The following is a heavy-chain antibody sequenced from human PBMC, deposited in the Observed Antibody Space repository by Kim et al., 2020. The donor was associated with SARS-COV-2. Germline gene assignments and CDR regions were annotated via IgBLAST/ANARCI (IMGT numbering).Heavy chain of an antibody. Sequence: DGETTDYAAHVKGRFTISRDDSKNTLYLQMNSLKTEDTALYYCTTARGGHYWGQGTLVIVSS. J-gene: IGHJ4*02. V-gene: IGHV3-15*01. CDR3: TTARGGHY. D-gene: IGHD3-16*01. CDR2: DGETT.